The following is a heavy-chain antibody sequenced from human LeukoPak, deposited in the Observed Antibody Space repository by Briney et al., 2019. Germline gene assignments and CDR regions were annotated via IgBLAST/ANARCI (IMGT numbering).Heavy chain of an antibody. CDR1: GYTFTSYY. Sequence: ASVKVSCKTSGYTFTSYYIHWVRQAPGQGLEWMGVINPSGGSTVYAQRFQGRVTMTRDTSTSTVYMELSSLRSEDTAVYYCARDLPEGGNPFDYWGQGTLVTVSS. CDR3: ARDLPEGGNPFDY. J-gene: IGHJ4*02. D-gene: IGHD4-23*01. CDR2: INPSGGST. V-gene: IGHV1-46*01.